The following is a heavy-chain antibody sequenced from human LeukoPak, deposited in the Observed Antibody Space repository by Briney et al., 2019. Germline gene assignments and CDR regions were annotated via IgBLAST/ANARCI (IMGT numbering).Heavy chain of an antibody. CDR3: ARSYYDSSDYYFTS. D-gene: IGHD3-22*01. CDR1: GAFIDSNNW. J-gene: IGHJ4*02. Sequence: PSGTLSLTCAVSGAFIDSNNWWSWVRQTPGKGLEWIAEIFHSGSTNYNPSLKSRVTISLDESKNQFYLKLSSVTAADTAVYYCARSYYDSSDYYFTSWGQGILVTVSS. CDR2: IFHSGST. V-gene: IGHV4-4*02.